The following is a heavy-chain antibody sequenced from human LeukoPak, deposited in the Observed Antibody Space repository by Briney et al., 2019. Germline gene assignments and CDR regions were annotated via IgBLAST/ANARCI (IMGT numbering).Heavy chain of an antibody. J-gene: IGHJ4*02. CDR3: ARGVAAAGTPSYYFDY. Sequence: PSETLSLTCAVYGGSFSGYYWSWIRQPPGKGLEWIGEINHSGSTNYNPSLKSRVTISVDTSKNQFSLKLSSVTAADTAVYYCARGVAAAGTPSYYFDYWGQGTLVTVSS. D-gene: IGHD6-13*01. CDR1: GGSFSGYY. V-gene: IGHV4-34*01. CDR2: INHSGST.